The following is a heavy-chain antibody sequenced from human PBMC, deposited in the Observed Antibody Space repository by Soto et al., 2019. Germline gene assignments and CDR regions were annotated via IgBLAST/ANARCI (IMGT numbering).Heavy chain of an antibody. CDR3: ARDKRGYCSSTSRSQRRAYYYYGMDV. D-gene: IGHD2-2*01. CDR1: GGSISSGGYY. CDR2: IYYSGST. V-gene: IGHV4-31*03. Sequence: QVQLQESGPGLVKPSQTLSLTCTVSGGSISSGGYYWSWIRQHPGKGLEWIGYIYYSGSTYYNPSLKRRVTISVDTSKNQFSLKRSSVTAADTAVYYCARDKRGYCSSTSRSQRRAYYYYGMDVWGQGTTVTVSS. J-gene: IGHJ6*02.